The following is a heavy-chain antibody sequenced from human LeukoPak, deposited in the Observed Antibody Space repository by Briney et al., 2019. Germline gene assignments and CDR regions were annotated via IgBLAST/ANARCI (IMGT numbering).Heavy chain of an antibody. J-gene: IGHJ4*02. D-gene: IGHD6-13*01. CDR3: ARDSGIAAPGGANDY. CDR1: GYTFTSYG. Sequence: ASVKVSCKASGYTFTSYGISWVRQAPGQGLEWMGIINPSGGSTSYAQKFQGRVTMTRDMSTSTVYMELSSLRSEDTAVYYCARDSGIAAPGGANDYWGQGTLVTVSS. CDR2: INPSGGST. V-gene: IGHV1-46*01.